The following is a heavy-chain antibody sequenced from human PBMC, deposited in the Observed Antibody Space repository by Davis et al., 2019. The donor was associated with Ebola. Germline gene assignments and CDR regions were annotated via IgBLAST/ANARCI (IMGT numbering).Heavy chain of an antibody. CDR2: IYYNGST. Sequence: SETLSLTCTVSGGSISSSSYYWGWIRQPPGKGLEWIGSIYYNGSTYYNPSLKSRVTISVDTSKNQFSLKLSSVTAADTAVYYCARVLEMSSFDYWGQGTLVTVSS. CDR1: GGSISSSSYY. J-gene: IGHJ4*02. CDR3: ARVLEMSSFDY. V-gene: IGHV4-39*01.